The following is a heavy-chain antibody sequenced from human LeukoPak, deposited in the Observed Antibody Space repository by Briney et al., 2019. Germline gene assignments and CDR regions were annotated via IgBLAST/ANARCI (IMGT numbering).Heavy chain of an antibody. J-gene: IGHJ6*03. CDR2: MNPNSGNT. V-gene: IGHV1-8*01. CDR1: GYTFTSYD. D-gene: IGHD4-11*01. CDR3: ARRSYSNHYYYYYYMDV. Sequence: ASVKVSCKASGYTFTSYDINWVRQATGQGLEWMGWMNPNSGNTGYAQKFQGRVTMTRNTSISTAYMELSSLRSEATAVYYCARRSYSNHYYYYYYMDVWGKGTTVTVSS.